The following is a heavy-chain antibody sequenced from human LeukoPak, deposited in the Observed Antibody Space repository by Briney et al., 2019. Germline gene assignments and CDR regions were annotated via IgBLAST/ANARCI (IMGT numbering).Heavy chain of an antibody. CDR2: IYYSGST. V-gene: IGHV4-59*01. CDR3: ARDGYSGSDAL. CDR1: GGSINNSY. Sequence: SETLSLTCTVSGGSINNSYWTWIRQPPGKGLEWIGHIYYSGSTNYSPSLKSRVTISVDTSKNQFSLKLSSVTAADTAVYYCARDGYSGSDALWGQGTLVTVSS. J-gene: IGHJ4*02. D-gene: IGHD5-12*01.